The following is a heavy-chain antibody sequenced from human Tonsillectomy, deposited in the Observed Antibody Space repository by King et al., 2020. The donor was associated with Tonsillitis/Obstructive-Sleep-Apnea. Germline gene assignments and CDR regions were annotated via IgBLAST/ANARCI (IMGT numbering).Heavy chain of an antibody. V-gene: IGHV4-34*01. J-gene: IGHJ6*03. CDR1: GGSFSGYY. Sequence: VQLQQWGAGLLKPSETLSLTCAVYGGSFSGYYWSWVRQPPGKGLEWIGEITHSGSTISNPSLTSRVTFSVDTSKNQFSLKLSSVTAADTAVYFCARDRYYSDSSGSFPYYYYMDVWGKGTTVTVSS. D-gene: IGHD3-22*01. CDR2: ITHSGST. CDR3: ARDRYYSDSSGSFPYYYYMDV.